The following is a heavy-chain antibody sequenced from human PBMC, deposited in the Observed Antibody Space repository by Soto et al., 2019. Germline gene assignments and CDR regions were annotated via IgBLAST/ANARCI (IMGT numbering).Heavy chain of an antibody. CDR3: AGVVGGYSYVMDV. CDR2: IYHSGST. CDR1: GGSISSSNW. V-gene: IGHV4-4*02. D-gene: IGHD2-2*01. J-gene: IGHJ6*02. Sequence: QVQLQESGPGLVKTSGTLSLTCAVSGGSISSSNWWSWVRQPPGKGLEWIGEIYHSGSTNYNPSLKSRVTITVDKSKNQFSLKLSSVTAADTAVYYCAGVVGGYSYVMDVWGQGTTVTVSS.